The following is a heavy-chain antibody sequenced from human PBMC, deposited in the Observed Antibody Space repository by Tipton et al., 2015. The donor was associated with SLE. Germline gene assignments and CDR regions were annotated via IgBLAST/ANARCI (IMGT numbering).Heavy chain of an antibody. CDR3: AKTEDFSDFYFDF. CDR2: IGSSSRNI. V-gene: IGHV3-21*04. Sequence: SLRLSCAASGITFSSYSMNWVRQAPGKGLEWVSSIGSSSRNIYYADSVQGRFTISRDNAKNSLYLQMNSLRAEDTAIYYCAKTEDFSDFYFDFWGQGTLVTVSS. CDR1: GITFSSYS. J-gene: IGHJ4*02. D-gene: IGHD4-17*01.